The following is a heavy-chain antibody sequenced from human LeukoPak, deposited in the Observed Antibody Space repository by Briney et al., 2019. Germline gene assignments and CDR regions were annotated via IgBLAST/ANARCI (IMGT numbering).Heavy chain of an antibody. CDR2: INPSGGST. D-gene: IGHD2-15*01. CDR3: ARAGAVVDNWFDP. Sequence: ASVKVSCKASGYIFNNYGITWVRQAPGQGLEWMGIINPSGGSTTYAQKFQGRVTMTRDMSTSTVYMELSSLRSEDTAVYYCARAGAVVDNWFDPWGQGTLVTVSS. V-gene: IGHV1-46*02. J-gene: IGHJ5*02. CDR1: GYIFNNYG.